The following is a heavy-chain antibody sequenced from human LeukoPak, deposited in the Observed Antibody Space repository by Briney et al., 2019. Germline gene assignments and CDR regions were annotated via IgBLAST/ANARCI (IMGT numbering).Heavy chain of an antibody. Sequence: SETLSLTCTVSGGFIRSSSYHWGWIRQPPGKGLEWIASIYYSGTSYYNPSLRSRVAISVDTSKNQFSLKLNSVTAADTAVYYCAGEYSSSPGYWGQGALVTVSS. V-gene: IGHV4-39*07. D-gene: IGHD3-22*01. CDR2: IYYSGTS. J-gene: IGHJ4*02. CDR3: AGEYSSSPGY. CDR1: GGFIRSSSYH.